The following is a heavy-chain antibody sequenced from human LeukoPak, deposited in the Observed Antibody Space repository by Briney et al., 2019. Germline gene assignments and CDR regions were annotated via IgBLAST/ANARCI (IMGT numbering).Heavy chain of an antibody. CDR3: ARDARIGVISTGSYGAFDI. Sequence: AASVKVSCKASGYTFTSYDINWVRQAPGPGLEWMGAIIPMFDRANYAQKFQARVTINADESSSTAYMELTSLRSDDTAVYYCARDARIGVISTGSYGAFDIWGQGTMVTVSA. CDR1: GYTFTSYD. J-gene: IGHJ3*02. V-gene: IGHV1-69*13. CDR2: IIPMFDRA. D-gene: IGHD2-21*01.